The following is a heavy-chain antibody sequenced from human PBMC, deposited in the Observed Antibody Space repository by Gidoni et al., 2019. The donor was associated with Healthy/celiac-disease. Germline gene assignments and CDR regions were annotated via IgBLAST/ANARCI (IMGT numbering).Heavy chain of an antibody. J-gene: IGHJ3*02. CDR1: GFTFSSYS. Sequence: EVQLVESGGGLVQPGGSLRLSCAASGFTFSSYSMNWVRQAPGKGLEWFSYISSSSSTIYYADSVKGRFTISRDNAKNSLYLQMNSLRAEDTAVYYCARVAATDAFDIWGQGTMVTVSS. CDR2: ISSSSSTI. CDR3: ARVAATDAFDI. D-gene: IGHD6-25*01. V-gene: IGHV3-48*01.